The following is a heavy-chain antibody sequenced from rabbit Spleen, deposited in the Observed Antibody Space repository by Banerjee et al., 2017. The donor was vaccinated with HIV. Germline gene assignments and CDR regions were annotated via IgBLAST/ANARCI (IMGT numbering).Heavy chain of an antibody. Sequence: QLKESGGGLVQPGGSLKLSCKGSGFDFSSYYMSWVRQAPGKGLEWIGYIDPFFGTTSFASWVNGRFTISSDNAQNTVFLQLTSLTAADTATYFCARGSATMTMVIIGYYFNLWGPGTLVTVS. D-gene: IGHD2-1*01. CDR2: IDPFFGTT. CDR1: GFDFSSYY. CDR3: ARGSATMTMVIIGYYFNL. J-gene: IGHJ4*01. V-gene: IGHV1S7*01.